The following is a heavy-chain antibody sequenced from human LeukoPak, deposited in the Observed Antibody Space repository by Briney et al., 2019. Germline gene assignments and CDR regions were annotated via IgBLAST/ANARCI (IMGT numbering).Heavy chain of an antibody. CDR3: AKDHSRYYYGSGRFQH. Sequence: PGGSLRLSCAASGFTFSSYAMSWVRQAPGKGLEWVSGISWNSGSIGYADSVKGRFTISRDNAKNSLYLQMNSLRAEDTALYYCAKDHSRYYYGSGRFQHWGQGTLVTVSS. D-gene: IGHD3-10*01. V-gene: IGHV3-9*01. CDR2: ISWNSGSI. CDR1: GFTFSSYA. J-gene: IGHJ1*01.